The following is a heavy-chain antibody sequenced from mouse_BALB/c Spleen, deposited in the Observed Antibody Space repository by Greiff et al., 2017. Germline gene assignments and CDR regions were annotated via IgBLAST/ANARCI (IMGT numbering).Heavy chain of an antibody. J-gene: IGHJ4*01. D-gene: IGHD2-3*01. CDR1: GFSLTSYG. CDR2: IWAGGST. Sequence: VKLMESGPGLVAPSQSLSITCTVSGFSLTSYGVHWVRQPPGKGLEWLGVIWAGGSTNYNSALMSRLSISKDNSKSQVFFKMNSLQADDTAIYYCARNWGDGYDYAMDYWGQGTSVTVSS. V-gene: IGHV2-9*02. CDR3: ARNWGDGYDYAMDY.